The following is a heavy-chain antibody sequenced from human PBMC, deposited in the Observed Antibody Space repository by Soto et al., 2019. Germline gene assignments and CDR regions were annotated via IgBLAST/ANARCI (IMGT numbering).Heavy chain of an antibody. V-gene: IGHV1-8*01. CDR2: MNPSTGNT. D-gene: IGHD6-19*01. CDR3: ERGRIIVAGGFDP. J-gene: IGHJ5*02. CDR1: GYTFTSYD. Sequence: QVQLVQSGAEVKKPGASVKVSCKASGYTFTSYDIIWVRQATGQGLEWMGWMNPSTGNTDSAEKFQGRLTMTRNTSISTVYMELSSLSFEETAVYYCERGRIIVAGGFDPWGQGTLVTVSS.